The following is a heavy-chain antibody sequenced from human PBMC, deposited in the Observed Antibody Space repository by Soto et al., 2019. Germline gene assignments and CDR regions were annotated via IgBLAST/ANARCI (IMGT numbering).Heavy chain of an antibody. CDR2: IWYDGSNK. CDR3: GRDLRAIPYGRDV. Sequence: GGSLRLSCAASGFTFSSYGMHWVRQAPGKGLEWVAVIWYDGSNKYYADSVKGRFTISRDNSKNTLYLQMNRLRAEDTAVYYWGRDLRAIPYGRDVGGKGTRVTVPS. V-gene: IGHV3-33*01. CDR1: GFTFSSYG. J-gene: IGHJ6*04.